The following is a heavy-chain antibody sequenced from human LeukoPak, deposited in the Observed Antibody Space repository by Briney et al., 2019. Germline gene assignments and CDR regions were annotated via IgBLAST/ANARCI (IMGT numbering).Heavy chain of an antibody. J-gene: IGHJ4*02. CDR2: INHSGST. V-gene: IGHV4-34*01. CDR3: AREVTEYYFDC. CDR1: GGSFSGYY. Sequence: SETLSLTCAVYGGSFSGYYWSWIRQPPGKGLEWIGEINHSGSTNYNPSLKSRVTISVDTSKNQFSLKLSSVTAADTAVYYCAREVTEYYFDCWGQGTLVTVSS. D-gene: IGHD4-23*01.